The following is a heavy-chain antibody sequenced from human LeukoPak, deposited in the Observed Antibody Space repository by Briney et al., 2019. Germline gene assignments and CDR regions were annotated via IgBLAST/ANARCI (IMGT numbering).Heavy chain of an antibody. CDR1: GYTFTSYG. CDR3: ARDRKSGWVESGAVDAFDI. Sequence: ASVKVSCKASGYTFTSYGISWVRQAPGQGLEWMGWISAYNGNTNYAQKLQGRVTMTTDTSTSTAYMELRSLRSGDTAVYYCARDRKSGWVESGAVDAFDIWGQGTMVTVSS. CDR2: ISAYNGNT. V-gene: IGHV1-18*01. D-gene: IGHD6-19*01. J-gene: IGHJ3*02.